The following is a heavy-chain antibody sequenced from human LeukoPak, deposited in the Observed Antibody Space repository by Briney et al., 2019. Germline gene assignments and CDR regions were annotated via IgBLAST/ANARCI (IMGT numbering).Heavy chain of an antibody. Sequence: GGSLRLSCAASGFTFSSYWMSRVRQAPGKGLEWVANIKQDGSEKYYVDSVKGRFTISRDNAKNSLYLQMNSLRAEDTAVYYCAREAHYSSSWYGGDAFDIWGQGTMVTVSS. J-gene: IGHJ3*02. V-gene: IGHV3-7*01. D-gene: IGHD6-13*01. CDR2: IKQDGSEK. CDR1: GFTFSSYW. CDR3: AREAHYSSSWYGGDAFDI.